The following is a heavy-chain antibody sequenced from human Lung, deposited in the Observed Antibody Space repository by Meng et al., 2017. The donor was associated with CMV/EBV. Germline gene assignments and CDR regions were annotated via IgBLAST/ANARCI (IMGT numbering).Heavy chain of an antibody. CDR1: GYTFSTYD. D-gene: IGHD1/OR15-1a*01. CDR3: ASTQIAGEAGGTEAKYYYYGLDV. Sequence: ASVXVSXKASGYTFSTYDINWMRQAPGQGLEWMGWMNANSGNTGYAQRFQGRVSMTRDTSTRTAYMELRILRAEDTAIYYDASTQIAGEAGGTEAKYYYYGLDVXGRGXTVTVSS. CDR2: MNANSGNT. V-gene: IGHV1-8*02. J-gene: IGHJ6*02.